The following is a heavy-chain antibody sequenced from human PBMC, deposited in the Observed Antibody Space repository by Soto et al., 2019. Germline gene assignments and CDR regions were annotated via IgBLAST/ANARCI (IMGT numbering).Heavy chain of an antibody. Sequence: SETLSLTCTVSGGSISSYYWNWIRQPPGKGLEWIGYIYNSGNTNYNPSLRSRVTISVDTSKNQFSLKLTSVTAADTAVYYCAGGWAVAGWGDYYYYGMDVWGQGTTVTVSS. CDR1: GGSISSYY. D-gene: IGHD6-19*01. V-gene: IGHV4-59*01. CDR3: AGGWAVAGWGDYYYYGMDV. J-gene: IGHJ6*02. CDR2: IYNSGNT.